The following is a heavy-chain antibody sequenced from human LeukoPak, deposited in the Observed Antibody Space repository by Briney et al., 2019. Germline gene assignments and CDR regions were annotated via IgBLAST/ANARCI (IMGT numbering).Heavy chain of an antibody. D-gene: IGHD3-22*01. CDR1: GGSISSGSYY. CDR3: ARVNTMIADAFDI. CDR2: IYTSGST. V-gene: IGHV4-61*02. Sequence: SETLSLTCTVSGGSISSGSYYWSWIRQPAGKGLERTGRIYTSGSTNYNPSLKSRVTISVDTSKNQFSLKLSSVTAADTAVYYCARVNTMIADAFDIWGQGTMVTVSS. J-gene: IGHJ3*02.